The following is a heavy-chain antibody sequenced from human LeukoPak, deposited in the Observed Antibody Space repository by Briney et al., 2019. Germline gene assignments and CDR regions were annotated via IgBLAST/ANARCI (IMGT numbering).Heavy chain of an antibody. CDR2: INSDGSST. Sequence: PGGSLRLSCAASGFTFSSYWMHWVRQAPGKGLVWVSRINSDGSSTSYADSVKGRFTISRDNAKNTLYLQMNSLRAEDTAVYYYAKDRRYNIRFLPDPYYMDVWGKGTTVTVSS. D-gene: IGHD3-3*01. CDR3: AKDRRYNIRFLPDPYYMDV. CDR1: GFTFSSYW. J-gene: IGHJ6*03. V-gene: IGHV3-74*01.